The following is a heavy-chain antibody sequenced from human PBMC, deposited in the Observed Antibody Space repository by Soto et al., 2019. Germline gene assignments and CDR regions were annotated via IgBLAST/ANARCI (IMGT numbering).Heavy chain of an antibody. CDR1: GFSLSTRGVG. CDR3: AHSYQGYSYGFFFDY. D-gene: IGHD5-18*01. J-gene: IGHJ4*02. V-gene: IGHV2-5*02. CDR2: IYWDDDK. Sequence: QITLKESGPTLVKPTQTLTLTCTFSGFSLSTRGVGVGWIRQPPGKALEWLALIYWDDDKRYSPSLKSRLTITKDTSKNQVVLTMTNSDPVDTATYYCAHSYQGYSYGFFFDYWGQGTLVTVSS.